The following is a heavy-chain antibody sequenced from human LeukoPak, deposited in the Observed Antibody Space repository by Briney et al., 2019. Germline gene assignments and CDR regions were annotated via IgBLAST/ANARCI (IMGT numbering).Heavy chain of an antibody. Sequence: ASVKVSCKASGYTFTSYAMNWVRQAPGQGLEWMGWINTNTGNPTYAQGFTGRFVFSLDTSVSTAYLQISSLKAEDTAVYYCARDPPRRLIAAAGDDYWGQGTLVTVSS. D-gene: IGHD6-13*01. CDR1: GYTFTSYA. J-gene: IGHJ4*02. V-gene: IGHV7-4-1*02. CDR2: INTNTGNP. CDR3: ARDPPRRLIAAAGDDY.